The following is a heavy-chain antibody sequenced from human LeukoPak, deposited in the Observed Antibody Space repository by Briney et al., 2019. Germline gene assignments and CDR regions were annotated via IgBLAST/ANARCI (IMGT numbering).Heavy chain of an antibody. CDR2: INHSGST. D-gene: IGHD1-14*01. J-gene: IGHJ4*02. CDR1: GGSFSGYY. CDR3: ERGSSTPGRWYFNY. Sequence: SETLSLTCAVYGGSFSGYYWSWIRQPPGTGLEWIGEINHSGSTNYNPSLKSRVTISVDTSKNQFSLKLSAVTAADTAVYYCERGSSTPGRWYFNYWGQGILVNVSS. V-gene: IGHV4-34*01.